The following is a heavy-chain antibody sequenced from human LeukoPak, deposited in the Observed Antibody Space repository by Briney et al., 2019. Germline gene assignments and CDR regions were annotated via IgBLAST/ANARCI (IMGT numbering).Heavy chain of an antibody. V-gene: IGHV3-74*01. Sequence: SGGSLRLSCAASGFTFSSYWMHWVRQVPGKGLVWVSRINSGGTTTNYADSVKGRFTISKDNTKNSLYLQMNSLRAGDTAVYYCARVRYYGSRSLMFEYWGQGTPVSVSS. J-gene: IGHJ4*02. CDR1: GFTFSSYW. CDR2: INSGGTTT. CDR3: ARVRYYGSRSLMFEY. D-gene: IGHD3-10*01.